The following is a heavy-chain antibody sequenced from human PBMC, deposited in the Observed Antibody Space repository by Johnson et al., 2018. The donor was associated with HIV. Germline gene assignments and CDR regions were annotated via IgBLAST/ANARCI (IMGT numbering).Heavy chain of an antibody. CDR2: MSSGDNT. Sequence: EVQLVESGGGLVQPGGSLRLSCATSGFSVSSNYMSWVRQAPGKGLEWVSVMSSGDNTHYADSVKGRFTISRDNSKNTLYLQMKSLRTEDTAVYYCARGRGSWWGTEIDTFDIWGQGTMVTVSS. V-gene: IGHV3-66*02. D-gene: IGHD1/OR15-1a*01. CDR3: ARGRGSWWGTEIDTFDI. J-gene: IGHJ3*02. CDR1: GFSVSSNY.